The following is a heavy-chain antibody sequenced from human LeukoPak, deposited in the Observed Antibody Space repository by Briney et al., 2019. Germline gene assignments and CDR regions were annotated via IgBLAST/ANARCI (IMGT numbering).Heavy chain of an antibody. V-gene: IGHV4-59*01. J-gene: IGHJ4*02. Sequence: SEILSLTCTVSGGSISSYYWSWIRQPPGKGLEWIGYIYYSGSTNYNPSLKSRVTISVDTSKNQFSLKLSSVTAADTAVYYCARINIRDYYDSSGYYYGDSRALDYWGQGTLVTVSS. D-gene: IGHD3-22*01. CDR2: IYYSGST. CDR3: ARINIRDYYDSSGYYYGDSRALDY. CDR1: GGSISSYY.